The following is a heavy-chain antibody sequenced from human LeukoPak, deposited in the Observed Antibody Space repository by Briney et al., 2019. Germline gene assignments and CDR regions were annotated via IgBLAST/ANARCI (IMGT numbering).Heavy chain of an antibody. CDR2: ISSSSSYI. J-gene: IGHJ6*04. CDR1: GFTFSSYS. Sequence: GGSLRLSCAASGFTFSSYSMNWVRQAPGKGLEWVSSISSSSSYIYYADSVKGRFTIPRDNAKNSLYLQMNSLRAEDTAVYYCARDGGYCSSTSCYLDYYGMDVWGKGTTVTVSS. CDR3: ARDGGYCSSTSCYLDYYGMDV. D-gene: IGHD2-2*01. V-gene: IGHV3-21*01.